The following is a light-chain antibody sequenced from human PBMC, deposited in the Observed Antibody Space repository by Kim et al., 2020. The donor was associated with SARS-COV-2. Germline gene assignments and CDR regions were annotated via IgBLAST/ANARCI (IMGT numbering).Light chain of an antibody. V-gene: IGKV1-9*01. Sequence: DIHLTQSPSFLSAPVGDRVTITCRASQAMSHYCAWYQQKPGKAPKLLIYAASTLESGVPSRFRGSGYGTDFTLTISGLQPEDSATYYCQQLSTYPYTFGQGTKLEIK. J-gene: IGKJ2*01. CDR3: QQLSTYPYT. CDR2: AAS. CDR1: QAMSHY.